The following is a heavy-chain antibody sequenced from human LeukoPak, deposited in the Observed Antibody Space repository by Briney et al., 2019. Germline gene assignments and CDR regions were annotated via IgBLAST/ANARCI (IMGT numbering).Heavy chain of an antibody. Sequence: ASVKDSRKASLYTFTSYGISWVRPAPGQGVEGMGWISAYNGNTNYPQKLRGRVTITTETSTSTAYMELRSLRSDETAVYYCARVPAARFFPEQVELPLGDDGGQGTLVTVSS. J-gene: IGHJ4*02. V-gene: IGHV1-18*01. CDR1: LYTFTSYG. CDR2: ISAYNGNT. D-gene: IGHD1-7*01. CDR3: ARVPAARFFPEQVELPLGDD.